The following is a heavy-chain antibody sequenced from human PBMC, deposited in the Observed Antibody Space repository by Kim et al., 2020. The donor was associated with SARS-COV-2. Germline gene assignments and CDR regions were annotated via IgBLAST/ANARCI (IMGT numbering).Heavy chain of an antibody. J-gene: IGHJ6*01. CDR3: ARDGGSSWYGYYYYYGM. Sequence: GGSLRLSCAAPGFTFSSYAMHWVRQAPGKGLEWVAVISYDGSNKYYADSVKGRFTISRDNSKNTLYLQMNSLRAEDTAVYYCARDGGSSWYGYYYYYGM. V-gene: IGHV3-30-3*01. D-gene: IGHD6-13*01. CDR1: GFTFSSYA. CDR2: ISYDGSNK.